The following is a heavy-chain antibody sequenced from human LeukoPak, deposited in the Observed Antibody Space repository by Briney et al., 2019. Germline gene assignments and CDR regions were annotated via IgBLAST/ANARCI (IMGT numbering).Heavy chain of an antibody. J-gene: IGHJ4*02. D-gene: IGHD3-10*01. CDR2: VKSKEAGET. V-gene: IGHV3-15*01. Sequence: PGGSLRLSCAASGFSISNDWMSWVRQAPGKGLEWVARVKSKEAGETDYAAPVKGRFTISRDDSKNTLYLQMNSLKTEDTAVYYCTLIQGWGSGSYYRDFWGQGTLVTVSS. CDR1: GFSISNDW. CDR3: TLIQGWGSGSYYRDF.